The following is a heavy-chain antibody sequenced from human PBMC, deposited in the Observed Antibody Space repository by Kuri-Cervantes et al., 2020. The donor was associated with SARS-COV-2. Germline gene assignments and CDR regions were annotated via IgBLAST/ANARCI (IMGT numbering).Heavy chain of an antibody. J-gene: IGHJ2*01. Sequence: GESWRSSCAASGFTFSSYAMHWVRQAPGKGLEWVALISYDGTNKYYADSVKGRFTISRDNSKNTLYLQMNSLRTEDTAVYYCARGFELLRDFDLWGRGTLVTVSS. D-gene: IGHD1-7*01. V-gene: IGHV3-30-3*01. CDR1: GFTFSSYA. CDR3: ARGFELLRDFDL. CDR2: ISYDGTNK.